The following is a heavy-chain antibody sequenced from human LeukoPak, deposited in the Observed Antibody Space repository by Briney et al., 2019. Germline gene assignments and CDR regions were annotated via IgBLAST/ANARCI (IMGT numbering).Heavy chain of an antibody. CDR1: GFIFRNYA. CDR3: AKWGDYDILTGYYVSDF. J-gene: IGHJ4*02. Sequence: GGSLRLSCAASGFIFRNYAMSWVRQAPGKGLGWVSAITGSGDTTYYADSVKGRFTISRDNSKNTLYVEMNTLRAEDTAIYYCAKWGDYDILTGYYVSDFWGQGTLVTVSS. D-gene: IGHD3-9*01. V-gene: IGHV3-23*01. CDR2: ITGSGDTT.